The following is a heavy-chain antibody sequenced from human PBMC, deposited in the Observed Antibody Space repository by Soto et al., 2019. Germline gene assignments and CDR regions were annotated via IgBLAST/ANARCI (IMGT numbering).Heavy chain of an antibody. V-gene: IGHV1-24*01. CDR3: ATDQSPLGGDYYAFDI. D-gene: IGHD4-17*01. CDR2: FDPEDGET. J-gene: IGHJ3*02. CDR1: GYTLTELS. Sequence: ASVKVSCKVSGYTLTELSMHWVRQAPGKGLEWMGGFDPEDGETIYAQKFQGRVTMTEDTSTDTAYMELSSLRSEDTAVYYCATDQSPLGGDYYAFDIWGQGTMVTVSS.